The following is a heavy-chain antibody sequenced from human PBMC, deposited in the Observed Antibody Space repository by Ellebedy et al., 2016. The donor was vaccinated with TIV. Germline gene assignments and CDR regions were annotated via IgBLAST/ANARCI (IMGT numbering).Heavy chain of an antibody. D-gene: IGHD4-17*01. V-gene: IGHV1-18*01. CDR2: ISAYNGNT. CDR1: GYTFTSYG. Sequence: ASVKVSCKASGYTFTSYGISWVRQAPGQGLEWMGWISAYNGNTNYAQKLQGRVTMTTDTSTSTAYMELRSLRSDDTAVYYCARDLTVDGDYPNWFDPWGQGTLVTVSS. J-gene: IGHJ5*02. CDR3: ARDLTVDGDYPNWFDP.